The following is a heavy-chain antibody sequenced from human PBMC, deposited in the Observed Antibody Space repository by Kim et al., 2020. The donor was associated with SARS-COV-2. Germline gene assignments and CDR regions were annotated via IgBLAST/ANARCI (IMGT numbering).Heavy chain of an antibody. D-gene: IGHD6-25*01. CDR3: AREAAHSQWYYAL. V-gene: IGHV3-33*01. Sequence: YGDSVRGRFTTSRDNSEDTFFLQMNSLRAEDTAIYYCAREAAHSQWYYALWGRGTLVTVSS. J-gene: IGHJ2*01.